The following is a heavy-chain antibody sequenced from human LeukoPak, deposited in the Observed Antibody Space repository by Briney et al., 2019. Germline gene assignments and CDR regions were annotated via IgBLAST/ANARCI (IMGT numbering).Heavy chain of an antibody. V-gene: IGHV1-18*01. J-gene: IGHJ4*02. D-gene: IGHD4-17*01. CDR2: ISAYDGNT. CDR3: ARTIDYGDSEVLDY. CDR1: GYTFSSYG. Sequence: GASVKVSCKASGYTFSSYGVSWVRQAPGQGLEWMGWISAYDGNTNYAQKVQGRVTMTTDTSTSTAYMDLRSLRSDDTAVYYCARTIDYGDSEVLDYWGQGTLVTSPQ.